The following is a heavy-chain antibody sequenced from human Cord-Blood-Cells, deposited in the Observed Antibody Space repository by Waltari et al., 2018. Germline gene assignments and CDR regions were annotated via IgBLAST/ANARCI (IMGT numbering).Heavy chain of an antibody. V-gene: IGHV4-34*01. CDR1: GGSFSGYY. CDR3: ASDFWSGYDAFDI. Sequence: QVQLQQWGAGLLKPSETLSLTCAVYGGSFSGYYWSWIRQPLGKGLEWIGEINHSGSTNYNPSLKSRVTISVDTSKNQFSLKLSSVTAADTAVYYCASDFWSGYDAFDIWGQGTMVTVSS. J-gene: IGHJ3*02. CDR2: INHSGST. D-gene: IGHD3-3*01.